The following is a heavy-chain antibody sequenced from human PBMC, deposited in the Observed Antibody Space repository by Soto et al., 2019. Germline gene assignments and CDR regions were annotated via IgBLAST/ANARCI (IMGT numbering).Heavy chain of an antibody. J-gene: IGHJ6*02. V-gene: IGHV3-30*18. Sequence: PGGSLRLSCAASGFTFSSFGMHWVRQAPGKGLEWVAVISFDGSNKYYADSVKGRFTISRGNSKNTLSLQMNSLKAEDTAVYYCAKDTSKYSNNWPAYYGLDVWGQGTTVTVSS. D-gene: IGHD1-1*01. CDR1: GFTFSSFG. CDR3: AKDTSKYSNNWPAYYGLDV. CDR2: ISFDGSNK.